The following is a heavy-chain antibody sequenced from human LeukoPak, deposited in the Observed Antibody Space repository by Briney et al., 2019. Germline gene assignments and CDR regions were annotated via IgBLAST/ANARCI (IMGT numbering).Heavy chain of an antibody. D-gene: IGHD6-19*01. Sequence: SQTLSLTCAISGDSVSSNSAAWNWIRQSPSGGLEWLGRTYYRSKWYNDYAVSVKSRITINPDTSKNQLSLQLNSVTPEDTAIYYCTREASSSVMRSWGQGTLVTVSS. CDR3: TREASSSVMRS. CDR1: GDSVSSNSAA. J-gene: IGHJ5*02. CDR2: TYYRSKWYN. V-gene: IGHV6-1*01.